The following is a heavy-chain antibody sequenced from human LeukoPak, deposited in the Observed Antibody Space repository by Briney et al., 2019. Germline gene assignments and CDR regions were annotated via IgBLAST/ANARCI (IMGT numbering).Heavy chain of an antibody. CDR3: TRLGGYSSGWDHAT. D-gene: IGHD6-19*01. J-gene: IGHJ5*02. CDR2: IRSKANSYAT. Sequence: GGSLRLSCAASGFTFSGSAMHWVRQASGKGLEWVGRIRSKANSYATAYAASVKGRFTISRDDSKNTAYLQMNSLKTEDTAVYYCTRLGGYSSGWDHATWGQGTLVTVPS. V-gene: IGHV3-73*01. CDR1: GFTFSGSA.